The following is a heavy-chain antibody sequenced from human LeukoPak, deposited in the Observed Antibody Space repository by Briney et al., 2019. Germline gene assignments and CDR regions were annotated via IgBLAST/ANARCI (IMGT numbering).Heavy chain of an antibody. CDR2: IYYSGST. J-gene: IGHJ4*02. D-gene: IGHD4-23*01. CDR3: ARGDRYGGNSGGANDY. Sequence: SETLSLTCTVSGGSISSGGYYWSWIRQHPGKGLEWIGYIYYSGSTYYNPSLKSRVTISVDTSKNQSSLKLSSVTAADTAVYYCARGDRYGGNSGGANDYWGQGTLVTVSS. V-gene: IGHV4-31*03. CDR1: GGSISSGGYY.